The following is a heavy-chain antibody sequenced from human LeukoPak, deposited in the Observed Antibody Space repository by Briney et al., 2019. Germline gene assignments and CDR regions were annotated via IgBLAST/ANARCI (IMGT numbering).Heavy chain of an antibody. Sequence: PSETLSLTCTVSGGSISSSSYYWGWIRPPPGKGLEWIGSIYYSGSTYYNPSLKSRVTISVDTSKNQFSLKLSSVTAADTAVYYCSYGPNAFDIWGQGTMVTVSS. CDR2: IYYSGST. CDR3: SYGPNAFDI. CDR1: GGSISSSSYY. V-gene: IGHV4-39*07. D-gene: IGHD3-10*01. J-gene: IGHJ3*02.